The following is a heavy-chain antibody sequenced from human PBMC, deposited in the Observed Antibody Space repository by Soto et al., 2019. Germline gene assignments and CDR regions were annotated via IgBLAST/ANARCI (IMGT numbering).Heavy chain of an antibody. CDR2: ISAYNGNT. J-gene: IGHJ3*02. D-gene: IGHD3-16*02. V-gene: IGHV1-18*01. CDR1: GYTFTSYG. Sequence: ASVKVSCKASGYTFTSYGISWVRQAPGQGLEWMGWISAYNGNTNYAQKLQGRVTMTTDTSTSTAYMELSSLRSEDTAVYYCARDYRPKVFRAFDIWGQGTMVTVSS. CDR3: ARDYRPKVFRAFDI.